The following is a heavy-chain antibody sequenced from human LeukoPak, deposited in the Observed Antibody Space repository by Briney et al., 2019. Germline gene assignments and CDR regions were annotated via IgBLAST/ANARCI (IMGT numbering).Heavy chain of an antibody. V-gene: IGHV1-18*01. D-gene: IGHD3-9*01. Sequence: ASVKVSCKASGYTFTSYGISWVRQAPGQGIEWVGWISAYNGNTNYAQKLQGRVTMTTDTSTSTAYMELRSLRADDTAVYYCARVGDYDILTLSPPFDYWGQGTLVTVSS. J-gene: IGHJ4*02. CDR1: GYTFTSYG. CDR2: ISAYNGNT. CDR3: ARVGDYDILTLSPPFDY.